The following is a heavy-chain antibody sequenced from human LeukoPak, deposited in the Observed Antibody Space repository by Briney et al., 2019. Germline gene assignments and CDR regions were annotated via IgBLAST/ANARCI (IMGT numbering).Heavy chain of an antibody. J-gene: IGHJ4*02. CDR3: ANKVYCSTTSCYHAGF. D-gene: IGHD2-2*01. Sequence: SGTLSLTCAVSGDSLRSSNWWSWVRQPPGKGLEWIGEIYHSGTTNYNPSLKSRVTISMDTSKNQFSLNLRSVTAADTAVYYCANKVYCSTTSCYHAGFWGQGTLVTVSS. V-gene: IGHV4-4*02. CDR2: IYHSGTT. CDR1: GDSLRSSNW.